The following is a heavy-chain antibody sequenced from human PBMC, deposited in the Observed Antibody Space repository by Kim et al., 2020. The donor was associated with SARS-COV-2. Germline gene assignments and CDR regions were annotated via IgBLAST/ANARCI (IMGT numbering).Heavy chain of an antibody. CDR2: IFLDIDRA. V-gene: IGHV3-9*01. J-gene: IGHJ6*02. Sequence: GGSLRLSCAVSGFTLDIHAMHWVRQAPGQGLEWVSGIFLDIDRADYAASVKGRFTVSRDKAKKTIYLQMNNLRAEDTAFYYCSKDLSPGGADVWGQGTTVIVSS. CDR3: SKDLSPGGADV. CDR1: GFTLDIHA. D-gene: IGHD4-17*01.